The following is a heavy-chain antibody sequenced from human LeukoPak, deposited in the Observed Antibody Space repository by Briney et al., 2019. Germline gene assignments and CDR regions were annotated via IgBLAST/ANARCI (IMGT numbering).Heavy chain of an antibody. Sequence: GGSLRVSCAASGFTFSGSAMHWVRQASGKGLEWVGRIRSKANSYATAYAASVKGRFTISRDDSKNTAYLQMNSLKTEDTAVYYCTRHREDTVVTPFDYWGQGTLVTVSS. J-gene: IGHJ4*02. D-gene: IGHD4-23*01. CDR1: GFTFSGSA. CDR2: IRSKANSYAT. CDR3: TRHREDTVVTPFDY. V-gene: IGHV3-73*01.